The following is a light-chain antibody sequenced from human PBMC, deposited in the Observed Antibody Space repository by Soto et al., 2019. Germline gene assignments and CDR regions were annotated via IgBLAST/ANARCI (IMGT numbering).Light chain of an antibody. CDR2: GAS. V-gene: IGKV3-20*01. J-gene: IGKJ1*01. Sequence: EIVLTQSPDTLSLSPGEGATLSCRASQSVTNSYLAWYQQKPGQAPRLLIYGASSRATGIPDRFSGSGSETDFTLTISRLEPEDFAVYYCQQYSSSRTFGQGTKVDI. CDR3: QQYSSSRT. CDR1: QSVTNSY.